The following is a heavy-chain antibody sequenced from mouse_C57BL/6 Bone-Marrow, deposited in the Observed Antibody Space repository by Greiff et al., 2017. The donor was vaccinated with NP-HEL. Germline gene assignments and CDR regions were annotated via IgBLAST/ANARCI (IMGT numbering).Heavy chain of an antibody. CDR3: TRRRLLRYYAMDY. Sequence: QVQLKESGAELVRPGASVTLSCKASGYTFTDYEMHWVKQTPVHGLEWIGAIDPETGGTAYNQKFKGKAILTADKSSSTAYMELRSLTSEDSAVYYCTRRRLLRYYAMDYWGQGTSVTVSS. V-gene: IGHV1-15*01. D-gene: IGHD1-1*01. CDR2: IDPETGGT. CDR1: GYTFTDYE. J-gene: IGHJ4*01.